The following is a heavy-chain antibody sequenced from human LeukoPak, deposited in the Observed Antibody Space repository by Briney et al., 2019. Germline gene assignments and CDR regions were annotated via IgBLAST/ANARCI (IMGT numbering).Heavy chain of an antibody. Sequence: ASVKVSCKASRYTFTSYGISWVRQAPGQGLEWMGWISAYNGNTNYAQKLQGRVTMTTDTSTSTAYMELRSLRSDDTAVYYCARGTYYDFWSGYSPDGGSPTDYWGQGTLVTVSS. CDR1: RYTFTSYG. D-gene: IGHD3-3*01. CDR2: ISAYNGNT. J-gene: IGHJ4*02. V-gene: IGHV1-18*01. CDR3: ARGTYYDFWSGYSPDGGSPTDY.